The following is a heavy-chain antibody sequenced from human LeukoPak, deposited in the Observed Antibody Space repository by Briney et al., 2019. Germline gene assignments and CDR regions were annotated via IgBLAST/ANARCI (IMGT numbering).Heavy chain of an antibody. D-gene: IGHD3-3*01. CDR2: IKQNGSEK. Sequence: GGSLRLSCEASGFTLSSYWMSWVRQAPGKGLEWVANIKQNGSEKYIVESVKGRFTNSRANAKNSLYLQMNSLRAEDTAVYYCARVTRPTGYDFWSGYYGYYYYYMDVWGKGTTVTVSS. J-gene: IGHJ6*03. CDR3: ARVTRPTGYDFWSGYYGYYYYYMDV. CDR1: GFTLSSYW. V-gene: IGHV3-7*01.